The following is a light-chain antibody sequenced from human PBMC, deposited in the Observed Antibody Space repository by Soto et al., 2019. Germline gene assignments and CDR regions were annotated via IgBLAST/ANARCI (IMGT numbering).Light chain of an antibody. CDR3: SSHAGSNSVMV. CDR1: SSDIGAFNS. V-gene: IGLV2-8*01. CDR2: DIT. J-gene: IGLJ2*01. Sequence: QSVLTQPPSASGSPGQSVTISCTGTSSDIGAFNSISWYQQYPGKAPKLIIFDITQRPSGVPDRFSGSKSANTASLTVSGLQDEDEADYHCSSHAGSNSVMVFGGGTQLTVL.